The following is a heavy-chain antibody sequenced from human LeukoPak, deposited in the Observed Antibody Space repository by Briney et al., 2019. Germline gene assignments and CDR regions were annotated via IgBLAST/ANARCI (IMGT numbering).Heavy chain of an antibody. V-gene: IGHV3-30*02. J-gene: IGHJ4*02. CDR2: IRYDGSNK. D-gene: IGHD3-10*01. Sequence: QPGGSLRLSCAASGFTFSSYGMHWVRQAAGKGLEWVAFIRYDGSNKYYADSVKGRFTISRDNSKNTLYLQMNSLRAEDTAVYYCAIFVGERLWSGELKDDYWGQGTLVTVSS. CDR3: AIFVGERLWSGELKDDY. CDR1: GFTFSSYG.